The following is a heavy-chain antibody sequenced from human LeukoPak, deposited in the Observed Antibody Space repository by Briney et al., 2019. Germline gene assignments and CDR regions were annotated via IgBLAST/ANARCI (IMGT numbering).Heavy chain of an antibody. CDR3: ARGGRIAAAGYNWFDP. CDR1: GVSINNYY. V-gene: IGHV4-59*01. CDR2: IHYSGST. J-gene: IGHJ5*02. D-gene: IGHD6-13*01. Sequence: PSETLSLTCTVSGVSINNYYWSWIRQPPGKGLEWIGYIHYSGSTNYNPSLKSRVTISVDTSRNQFSLKLNSVTAEDTAVYYCARGGRIAAAGYNWFDPWGQGTLVTVSS.